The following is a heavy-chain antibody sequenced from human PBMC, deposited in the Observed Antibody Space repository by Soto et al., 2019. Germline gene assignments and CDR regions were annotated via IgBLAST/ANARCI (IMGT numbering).Heavy chain of an antibody. J-gene: IGHJ4*02. CDR3: AHSQPYFFDF. CDR2: IYWDDHK. D-gene: IGHD2-2*01. Sequence: QITLKESGPTLVKPTQTLTLTCTFSGFSLSTSGVGVGWIRQPPGKALEWLALIYWDDHKPYSPSLKSRLTSTTDISKKQAVLTMTTMDPVDTATYYCAHSQPYFFDFWGQGPLVTVSS. CDR1: GFSLSTSGVG. V-gene: IGHV2-5*02.